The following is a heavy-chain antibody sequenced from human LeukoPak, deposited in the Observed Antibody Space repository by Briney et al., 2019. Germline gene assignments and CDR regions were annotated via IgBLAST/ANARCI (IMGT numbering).Heavy chain of an antibody. Sequence: GGSLRLSCAASGFTFSSYAMSWVRQAPGKGLEWVSAISGSGGSTYYADSVKGRFTISRDNSKNTLYLQMNSLRAEDTAVYYCAKVYPDYDILTGYYESWGQGTLVTVSS. V-gene: IGHV3-23*01. CDR2: ISGSGGST. CDR3: AKVYPDYDILTGYYES. D-gene: IGHD3-9*01. CDR1: GFTFSSYA. J-gene: IGHJ5*02.